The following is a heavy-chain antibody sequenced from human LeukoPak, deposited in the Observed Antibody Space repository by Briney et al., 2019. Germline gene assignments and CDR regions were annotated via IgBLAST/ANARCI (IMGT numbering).Heavy chain of an antibody. Sequence: PGGSLRLSCAASGFTFSNYSMNWVRQAPGKGLEWVSSITGSTIYTYYADSVKGRFTISRDNTKNSLYLQMNSLRAEDTAVYFCARDRLAHHYGYYFYGMDVWGQGTTVTVSS. D-gene: IGHD3-10*01. CDR2: ITGSTIYT. V-gene: IGHV3-21*01. CDR3: ARDRLAHHYGYYFYGMDV. J-gene: IGHJ6*02. CDR1: GFTFSNYS.